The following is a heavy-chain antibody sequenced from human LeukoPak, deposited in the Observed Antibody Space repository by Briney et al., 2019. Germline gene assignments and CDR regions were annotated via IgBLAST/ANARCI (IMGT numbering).Heavy chain of an antibody. Sequence: SETLSLTCTVSGGSIGSSSYYWGWIRQPPGKGLNWIGSIYYSGSTYYNPSLKSRVTISVDTSRDQFSLKLSSVTAADTAVYYCTRGQSSSWFFDSWGQGNLVTVSS. V-gene: IGHV4-39*07. J-gene: IGHJ4*02. CDR3: TRGQSSSWFFDS. CDR1: GGSIGSSSYY. CDR2: IYYSGST. D-gene: IGHD6-13*01.